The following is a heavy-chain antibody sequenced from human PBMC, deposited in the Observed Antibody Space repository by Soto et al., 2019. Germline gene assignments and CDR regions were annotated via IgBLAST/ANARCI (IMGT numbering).Heavy chain of an antibody. CDR3: ARLSVDLNDYWSLDP. D-gene: IGHD1-1*01. CDR1: GGSISSYY. V-gene: IGHV4-59*13. J-gene: IGHJ5*02. Sequence: SETLSLTCTVSGGSISSYYWSWTRQPPGKGLEWIGYVSYTGSTYYNPSLQSRVTISLGTSMNRFSLKVASVTAADTAVYYCARLSVDLNDYWSLDPWGQGTLVTVSS. CDR2: VSYTGST.